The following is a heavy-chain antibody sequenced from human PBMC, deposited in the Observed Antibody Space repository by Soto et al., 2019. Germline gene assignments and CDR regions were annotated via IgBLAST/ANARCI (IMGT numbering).Heavy chain of an antibody. CDR1: GYSFSRYW. D-gene: IGHD3-22*01. V-gene: IGHV5-51*01. CDR2: IYPGDSDT. CDR3: ARDTFSGDSSGPHY. Sequence: GASLKISCKGSGYSFSRYWIAWVRQTPGKGLEWMGLIYPGDSDTRYSPSFQGQVTISADKSITTAYLQWSSLKASDTAIYYCARDTFSGDSSGPHYWGQGTLVTVSS. J-gene: IGHJ4*02.